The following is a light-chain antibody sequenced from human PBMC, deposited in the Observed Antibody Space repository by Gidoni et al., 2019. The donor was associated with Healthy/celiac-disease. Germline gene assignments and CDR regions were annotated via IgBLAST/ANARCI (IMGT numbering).Light chain of an antibody. J-gene: IGLJ1*01. Sequence: QSALPQPRPVSGSPGQSVTISCTGASSDSGGYNYVSWYQQHPGKAPKLMIYDVSKRPSGVPDRFSGSKSGNTASLTISGLQAEDDADYYCCSYAGSYTYVFGTGTKVTVL. CDR1: SSDSGGYNY. V-gene: IGLV2-11*01. CDR3: CSYAGSYTYV. CDR2: DVS.